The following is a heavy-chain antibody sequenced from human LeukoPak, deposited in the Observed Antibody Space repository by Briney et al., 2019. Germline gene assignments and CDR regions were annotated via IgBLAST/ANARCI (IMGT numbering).Heavy chain of an antibody. CDR3: ARTAVAYKPY. CDR1: GFTFSSYA. J-gene: IGHJ4*02. Sequence: GGSLRLSCAASGFTFSSYAMSWVRQAPGKGLEWVAVISYDGSNKYYADSVKGRFTISRDNSKNTLYLQMNGLRAEDTAVYYCARTAVAYKPYWGQGTLVTVSS. V-gene: IGHV3-30*04. D-gene: IGHD6-19*01. CDR2: ISYDGSNK.